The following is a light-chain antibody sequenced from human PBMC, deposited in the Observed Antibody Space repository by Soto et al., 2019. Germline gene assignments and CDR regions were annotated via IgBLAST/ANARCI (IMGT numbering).Light chain of an antibody. CDR2: GAS. CDR3: QKYGSSPQYT. CDR1: QSVTSSY. J-gene: IGKJ2*01. Sequence: EIGLTQSPGTLSLSPGERATLSCRASQSVTSSYFAWYQQKPGQAPRLLIYGASSRATGIPDRFSGSGSGTDFTLTISRLEPEDFAVYYCQKYGSSPQYTFGQGTKQQIK. V-gene: IGKV3-20*01.